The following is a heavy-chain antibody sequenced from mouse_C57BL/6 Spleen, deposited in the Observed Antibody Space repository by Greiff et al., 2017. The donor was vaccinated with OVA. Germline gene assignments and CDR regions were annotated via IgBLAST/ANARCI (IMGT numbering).Heavy chain of an antibody. V-gene: IGHV1-64*01. J-gene: IGHJ2*01. CDR1: GYTFTSYW. Sequence: QVQLQQPGAELVKPGASVKLSCKASGYTFTSYWMHWVKQRPGQGLEWIGMIHPNSGSTNYNEKFKSKATLTVDKSSSTAYMQLSIRTSEDAAVYYCARGLAYYSNYFFDYWGKGTTLTGSS. CDR2: IHPNSGST. CDR3: ARGLAYYSNYFFDY. D-gene: IGHD2-5*01.